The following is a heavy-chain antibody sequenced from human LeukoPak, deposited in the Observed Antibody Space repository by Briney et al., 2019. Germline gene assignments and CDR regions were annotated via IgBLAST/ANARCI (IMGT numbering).Heavy chain of an antibody. CDR1: GFTFDNHG. CDR2: INWNGGST. J-gene: IGHJ4*02. CDR3: ARSIVVPAAINSYYFDY. V-gene: IGHV3-20*04. D-gene: IGHD2-2*01. Sequence: PGGSLRLSCAASGFTFDNHGRSWVRQAPGKGLEWVSGINWNGGSTGYADSVKGRFTISRDNAKNSLYLQMNSLRAEDTALYYCARSIVVPAAINSYYFDYWGQGTLVTVSS.